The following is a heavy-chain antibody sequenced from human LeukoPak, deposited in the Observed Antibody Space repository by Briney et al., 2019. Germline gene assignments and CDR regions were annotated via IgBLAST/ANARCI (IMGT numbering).Heavy chain of an antibody. Sequence: GGSLRLSCAAPGFTFNSYTMHWVRQAPGKGLEWVAVMSSDGNKKFYAEYVKGRFTISRDNSENTLYLEMNSLRGEDTAVYYCARGDYDLSGSYHYGMDVWGQGTTVTISS. J-gene: IGHJ6*02. D-gene: IGHD3-10*01. CDR2: MSSDGNKK. CDR1: GFTFNSYT. CDR3: ARGDYDLSGSYHYGMDV. V-gene: IGHV3-30-3*01.